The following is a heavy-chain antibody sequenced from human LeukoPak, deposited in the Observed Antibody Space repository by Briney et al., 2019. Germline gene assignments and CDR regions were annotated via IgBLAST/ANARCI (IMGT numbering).Heavy chain of an antibody. CDR1: GGSISSYF. J-gene: IGHJ4*02. CDR2: IYVTGMT. D-gene: IGHD3-16*01. CDR3: ARPHPLYGGGSFLF. V-gene: IGHV4-59*12. Sequence: PSETLSLTCSVSGGSISSYFWSWIRQPPGKELEWIGHIYVTGMTNYNPSLKSRATISMDTSKNQFSLKLTSVTAADTAVYYCARPHPLYGGGSFLFWGQGLLVTVSS.